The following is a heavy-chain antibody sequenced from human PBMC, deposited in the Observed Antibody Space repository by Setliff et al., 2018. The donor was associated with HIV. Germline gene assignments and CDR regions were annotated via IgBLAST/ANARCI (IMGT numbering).Heavy chain of an antibody. J-gene: IGHJ4*02. V-gene: IGHV4-38-2*01. Sequence: SETLSLTCAVSGYSISSGYYWGWIRQPPGKGLEWIGSIYHSGSTYYNPSLKSRVTISVDTSKNQFSLKLSSVTAADTAVYYCAGGDTAMPYWGQGTLVTVSS. CDR2: IYHSGST. CDR1: GYSISSGYY. D-gene: IGHD5-18*01. CDR3: AGGDTAMPY.